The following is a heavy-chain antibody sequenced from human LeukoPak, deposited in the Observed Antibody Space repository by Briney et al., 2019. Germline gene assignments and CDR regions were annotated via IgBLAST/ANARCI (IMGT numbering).Heavy chain of an antibody. V-gene: IGHV3-48*04. CDR2: ISSSGSTI. J-gene: IGHJ6*03. CDR1: GFIFSSYA. Sequence: GGSLRLSCAASGFIFSSYAMHWVRQAPGKGLEWVSYISSSGSTIYYADSVKGRFTISRDNAKNSLYLQMNSLRAEDTAVYYCARVRVDLYYYYMDVWGKGTTVTVSS. D-gene: IGHD3-3*01. CDR3: ARVRVDLYYYYMDV.